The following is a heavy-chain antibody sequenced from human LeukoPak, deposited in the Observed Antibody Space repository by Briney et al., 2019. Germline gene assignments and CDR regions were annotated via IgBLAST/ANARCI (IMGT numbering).Heavy chain of an antibody. CDR2: NFYSGST. V-gene: IGHV4-39*01. D-gene: IGHD4-17*01. CDR1: GGSISSSSYF. Sequence: SGTLSLTCTVSGGSISSSSYFWGWIRQPPGKGLEWIGSNFYSGSTFYNPSLNSRVTISIDTSKNQFSLRLSSVTAADTAVYYCARQMNTVTADYWGQGTLVTVSS. CDR3: ARQMNTVTADY. J-gene: IGHJ4*02.